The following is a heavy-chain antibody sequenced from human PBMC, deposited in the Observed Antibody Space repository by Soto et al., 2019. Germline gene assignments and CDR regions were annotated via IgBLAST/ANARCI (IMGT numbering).Heavy chain of an antibody. CDR1: GVCVTSYT. CDR2: VFSSVSA. Sequence: SETLSITCIVSGVCVTSYTWSWVRQPANKGLEWIGRVFSSVSATYNPSLKSRVSISMDTAENRISLKLDSVTAADAGVYFCARDGMTTGDTWGPGTLVTVSS. J-gene: IGHJ4*02. V-gene: IGHV4-4*07. CDR3: ARDGMTTGDT. D-gene: IGHD2-21*02.